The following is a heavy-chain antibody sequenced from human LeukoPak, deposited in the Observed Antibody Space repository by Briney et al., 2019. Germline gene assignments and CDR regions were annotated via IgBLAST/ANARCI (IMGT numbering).Heavy chain of an antibody. CDR2: INPNSGGT. Sequence: ASVKVSCKASGYTFTGYYMHWVRQAPGQGLQWMGWINPNSGGTNYAQKFQGRVTMTRDTSISTAYMELSRLRSDDTAVYYCARLLDYYGSGSYYKYWGQGTLDTVSS. J-gene: IGHJ4*02. CDR3: ARLLDYYGSGSYYKY. V-gene: IGHV1-2*02. D-gene: IGHD3-10*01. CDR1: GYTFTGYY.